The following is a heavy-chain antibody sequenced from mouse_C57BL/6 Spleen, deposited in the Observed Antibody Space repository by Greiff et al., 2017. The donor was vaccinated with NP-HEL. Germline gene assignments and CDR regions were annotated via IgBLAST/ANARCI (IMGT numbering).Heavy chain of an antibody. CDR3: ARWMVTTGYYAMDY. CDR1: GYTFTSYD. CDR2: IYPRDGST. D-gene: IGHD2-3*01. Sequence: QVQLKESGPELVKPGASVKLSCKASGYTFTSYDINWVKQRPGQGLEWIGWIYPRDGSTKYNEKFKGKATLTVDTSSSTAYMELHSLTSEDSAVYFCARWMVTTGYYAMDYWGQGTSVTVSS. J-gene: IGHJ4*01. V-gene: IGHV1-85*01.